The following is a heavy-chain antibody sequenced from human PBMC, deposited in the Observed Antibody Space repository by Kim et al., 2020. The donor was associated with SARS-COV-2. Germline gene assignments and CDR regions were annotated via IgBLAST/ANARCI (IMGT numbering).Heavy chain of an antibody. CDR1: GGSFSGYY. CDR3: ARGAGDFCTGYYDGRNYY. D-gene: IGHD3-3*01. J-gene: IGHJ6*03. V-gene: IGHV4-34*01. CDR2: INHKGVT. Sequence: SETLSLTCAVYGGSFSGYYWSWIRQPPGKGLEWIGEINHKGVTNYNPSLKSRVTISVDTSKNQFSLKLSSVTAADTAVYYCARGAGDFCTGYYDGRNYY.